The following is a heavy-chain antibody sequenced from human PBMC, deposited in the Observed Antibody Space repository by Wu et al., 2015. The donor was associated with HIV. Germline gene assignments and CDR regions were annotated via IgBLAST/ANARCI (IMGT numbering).Heavy chain of an antibody. CDR3: ARDELFRVDDAFDM. J-gene: IGHJ3*02. Sequence: ASVKVSCKASGYTFTSYGISWVRQAPGQGLEWMGWISAYKGNTNYAQKLQGRVTMTTDTSTSTAYMELRSLRSDDTAVYYCARDELFRVDDAFDMWGQGTVVIVSS. CDR1: GYTFTSYG. D-gene: IGHD2-15*01. CDR2: ISAYKGNT. V-gene: IGHV1-18*01.